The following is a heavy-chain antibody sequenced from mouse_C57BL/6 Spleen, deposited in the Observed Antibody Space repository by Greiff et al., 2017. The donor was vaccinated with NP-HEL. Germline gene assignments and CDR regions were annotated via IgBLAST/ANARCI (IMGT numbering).Heavy chain of an antibody. Sequence: VQLQQSGAELARPGASVKMSCKASGYTFTSYTMHWVKQRPGQGLEWIGYINPSSGYTKYNQKFKDKATLTADISSSTAYMQLSSLTSEDSAVYYCARDDYETDFDYWGQGTTLTVSS. CDR2: INPSSGYT. CDR1: GYTFTSYT. CDR3: ARDDYETDFDY. D-gene: IGHD2-4*01. V-gene: IGHV1-4*01. J-gene: IGHJ2*01.